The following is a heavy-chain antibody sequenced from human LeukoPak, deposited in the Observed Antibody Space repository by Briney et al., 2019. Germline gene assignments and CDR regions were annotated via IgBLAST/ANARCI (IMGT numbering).Heavy chain of an antibody. J-gene: IGHJ4*02. Sequence: RAGGSLRLSCAASGFTFDDYAMHWVRQAPGKGLEWVSGISWNSGSIGYADSVKGRFTISRDNAKNSLYLQMNSLRAEDTALYYCAEELSVYYYGSGSCFGYWGQGTLVTVSS. CDR3: AEELSVYYYGSGSCFGY. CDR1: GFTFDDYA. D-gene: IGHD3-10*01. CDR2: ISWNSGSI. V-gene: IGHV3-9*01.